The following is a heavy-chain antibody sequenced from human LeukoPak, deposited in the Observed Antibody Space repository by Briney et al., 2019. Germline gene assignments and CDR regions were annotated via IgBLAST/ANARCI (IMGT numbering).Heavy chain of an antibody. CDR3: ASGTVLDY. Sequence: PGGSLRLACAVSGFNVSGNFMNWVRQAPGKGLEWVSVLYSGGSTYFADSVEGGFIISRDNSKNTLYLQMNSLRAEDTAVYYCASGTVLDYWGQGTLVTVSS. V-gene: IGHV3-53*01. D-gene: IGHD2-8*02. CDR1: GFNVSGNF. CDR2: LYSGGST. J-gene: IGHJ4*02.